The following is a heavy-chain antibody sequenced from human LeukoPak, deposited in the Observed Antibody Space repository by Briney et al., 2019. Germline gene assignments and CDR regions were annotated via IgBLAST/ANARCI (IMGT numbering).Heavy chain of an antibody. CDR1: GFSFRNYA. CDR3: ARAVGSCTNGVCYSEFDS. J-gene: IGHJ4*02. CDR2: ISFDGSND. Sequence: GRSLRLSCAASGFSFRNYAMHWVRQAPGRGLEWVAVISFDGSNDYSADSVKGRFTISRDNSKNTLFLQMNSLRAGDTAVYYCARAVGSCTNGVCYSEFDSWGQGTLVTVSS. D-gene: IGHD2-8*01. V-gene: IGHV3-30*01.